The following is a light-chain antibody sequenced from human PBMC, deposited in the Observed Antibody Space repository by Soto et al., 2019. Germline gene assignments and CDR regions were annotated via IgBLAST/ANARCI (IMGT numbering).Light chain of an antibody. CDR3: KQSYSTLIT. CDR1: QTISSW. J-gene: IGKJ5*01. CDR2: AAS. V-gene: IGKV1-39*01. Sequence: DIQMTQSPSTLSASVGDRVTITSRASQTISSWLAWYQQKPGKAPKLLIYAASSLQSGVQSRFSGSGSGTDFTLTISSLQPEDFATYYCKQSYSTLITFGQGTRLEIK.